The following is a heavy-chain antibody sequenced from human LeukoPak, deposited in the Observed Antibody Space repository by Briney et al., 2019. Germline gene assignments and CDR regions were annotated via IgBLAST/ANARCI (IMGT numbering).Heavy chain of an antibody. CDR3: ARSPDCDFWSGYSPDNWFDP. J-gene: IGHJ5*02. D-gene: IGHD3-3*01. Sequence: SETLSLTCTVSGGSISSSSYYWGWIRQPPGKGLEWIGSIYYSGSTYYNPSLKSRVTISVDTSKNQFSLKLSSVTAADTAVYYCARSPDCDFWSGYSPDNWFDPWGQGTLVTVSS. CDR2: IYYSGST. CDR1: GGSISSSSYY. V-gene: IGHV4-39*01.